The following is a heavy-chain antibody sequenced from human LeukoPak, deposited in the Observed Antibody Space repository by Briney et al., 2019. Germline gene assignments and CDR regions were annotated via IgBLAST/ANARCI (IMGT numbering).Heavy chain of an antibody. J-gene: IGHJ6*02. Sequence: KASETLSLTCAVYGVSFSGYYWSWIRQPPGKGLEWIGEINHSGSTNYNPSLKSRVTISVDTSKNQFSLKLSSVTAADTAVYYCARGTYYDFWSGYYYYYYGMDVWGQGTTVTVSS. CDR1: GVSFSGYY. V-gene: IGHV4-34*01. CDR2: INHSGST. CDR3: ARGTYYDFWSGYYYYYYGMDV. D-gene: IGHD3-3*01.